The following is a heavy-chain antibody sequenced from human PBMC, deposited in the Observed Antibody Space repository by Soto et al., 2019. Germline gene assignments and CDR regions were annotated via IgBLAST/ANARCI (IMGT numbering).Heavy chain of an antibody. CDR1: GGSISSSSYY. V-gene: IGHV4-39*01. J-gene: IGHJ6*02. Sequence: QLQLQESGPGLVKPSETLSLTCTVSGGSISSSSYYWGWIRQPPGKGLEWIGSIYHSGYTYYNPSLKSRVTITVDTSKNQFALKLSSVPAADTAVYYCARHNGPLYVGYYYDMDVWGQGTTVTVSS. CDR2: IYHSGYT. CDR3: ARHNGPLYVGYYYDMDV. D-gene: IGHD3-16*01.